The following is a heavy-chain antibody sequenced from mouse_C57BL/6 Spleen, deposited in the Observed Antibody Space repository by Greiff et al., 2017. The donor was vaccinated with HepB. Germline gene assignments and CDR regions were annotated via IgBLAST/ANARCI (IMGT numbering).Heavy chain of an antibody. D-gene: IGHD1-1*01. Sequence: QVHVKQSGAELARPGASVKLSCKASGYTFTSYGISWVKQRTGQGLEWIGEIYPRSGNTYYNEKFKGKATLTADKSSSTAYMELRSLTSEDSAVYFCARDGSSYYYAMDYWGQGTSVTVSS. V-gene: IGHV1-81*01. CDR3: ARDGSSYYYAMDY. CDR1: GYTFTSYG. J-gene: IGHJ4*01. CDR2: IYPRSGNT.